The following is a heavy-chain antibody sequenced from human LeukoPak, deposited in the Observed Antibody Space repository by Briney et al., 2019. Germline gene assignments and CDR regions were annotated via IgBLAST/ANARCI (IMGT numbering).Heavy chain of an antibody. Sequence: PSETLSLTCTVSGGSISNYYWTWLRQPPGKGLEWVGYIFHRGSTKYNPSLQSRVTISVDTSKNRFSLKLSSVTAADTAVYYCARHSPTYYDFDYWGQGTLVTVSS. J-gene: IGHJ4*02. CDR1: GGSISNYY. D-gene: IGHD3-10*01. V-gene: IGHV4-59*08. CDR2: IFHRGST. CDR3: ARHSPTYYDFDY.